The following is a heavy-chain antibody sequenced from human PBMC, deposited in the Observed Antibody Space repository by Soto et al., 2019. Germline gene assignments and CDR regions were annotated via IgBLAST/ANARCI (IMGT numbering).Heavy chain of an antibody. Sequence: PGGSLRLSCAASGFTFSDYYMSWIRQAPGKGLEWVSYISSSGSTIYYADSVKGRFTISRDNAKNSLYLQMNSLRAEDTAVYYCARDPVMTTVTTPNWFDPWGQGTLVTVSS. CDR3: ARDPVMTTVTTPNWFDP. J-gene: IGHJ5*02. CDR2: ISSSGSTI. CDR1: GFTFSDYY. V-gene: IGHV3-11*01. D-gene: IGHD4-17*01.